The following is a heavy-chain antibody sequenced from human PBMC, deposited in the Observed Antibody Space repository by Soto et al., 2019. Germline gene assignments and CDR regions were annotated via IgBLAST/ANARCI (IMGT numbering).Heavy chain of an antibody. CDR1: GGSIRSGGYS. CDR3: ARGKAEDDAFDT. CDR2: IYHSGST. Sequence: PSETLSLTCAVSGGSIRSGGYSWSWIRQPPGKGLEWIGYIYHSGSTYYNPSLKSRVTISVDRSKNQFSLKLSSVTAADTAVYYCARGKAEDDAFDTWGQGTMVTVSS. J-gene: IGHJ3*02. V-gene: IGHV4-30-2*01.